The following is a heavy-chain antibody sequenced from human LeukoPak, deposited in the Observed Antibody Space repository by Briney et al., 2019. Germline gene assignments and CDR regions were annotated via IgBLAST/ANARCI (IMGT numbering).Heavy chain of an antibody. V-gene: IGHV4-39*07. CDR3: ARDNRYFDWSPDTSYYFDY. J-gene: IGHJ4*02. CDR1: GDSISSSSSY. Sequence: PSETLSLTCTVSGDSISSSSSYWGWIRQPPGEGLEWIGSIYYSGSTYYNPSLKSRVTISVDTSKNQFSLKLSTATAADTAVYYCARDNRYFDWSPDTSYYFDYWGQGTLVTVSS. D-gene: IGHD3-9*01. CDR2: IYYSGST.